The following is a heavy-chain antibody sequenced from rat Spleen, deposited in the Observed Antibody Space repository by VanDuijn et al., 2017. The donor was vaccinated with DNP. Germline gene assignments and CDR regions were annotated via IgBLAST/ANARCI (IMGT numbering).Heavy chain of an antibody. CDR1: GFTFSDYN. J-gene: IGHJ4*01. D-gene: IGHD3-1*01. CDR2: ISPRGSRT. Sequence: EVQLVESGGNLVQPGRSLKLSCAASGFTFSDYNMAWVRQASKKGLEWVAAISPRGSRTYYPDSVKGRFTISRDNAKGSLYLQMNSLKSEDTATYYCASHPLDAWGQGTSVTVSS. CDR3: ASHPLDA. V-gene: IGHV5S10*01.